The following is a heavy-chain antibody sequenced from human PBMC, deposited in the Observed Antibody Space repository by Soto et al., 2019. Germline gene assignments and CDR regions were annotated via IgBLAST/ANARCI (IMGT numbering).Heavy chain of an antibody. V-gene: IGHV3-30*18. CDR3: AKDRAARGPHYFDY. CDR2: ISHEGSNK. Sequence: QVQLVESGGGVVQPGRSLRLYCAASGFTFSDYGMHWVREAPGKGLEWVAGISHEGSNKYYADSVKGRFTISRDNSNNTLYLQMNSLRGEDTAVYYCAKDRAARGPHYFDYWGPGTLVTVSS. J-gene: IGHJ4*02. D-gene: IGHD3-10*01. CDR1: GFTFSDYG.